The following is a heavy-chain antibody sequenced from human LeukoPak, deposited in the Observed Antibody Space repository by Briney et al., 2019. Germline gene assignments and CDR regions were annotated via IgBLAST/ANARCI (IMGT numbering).Heavy chain of an antibody. V-gene: IGHV4-34*01. Sequence: KPSETLSLTHPVDGRSFSGAYCRWVRHPPGKRREWIGVINHIGSTNYNPSLKSRVTISVDTSKNQFSLKLTSLTAADAAMYYCASILRFIWGPGTMVTVSS. J-gene: IGHJ3*02. CDR1: GRSFSGAY. D-gene: IGHD3-3*01. CDR3: ASILRFI. CDR2: INHIGST.